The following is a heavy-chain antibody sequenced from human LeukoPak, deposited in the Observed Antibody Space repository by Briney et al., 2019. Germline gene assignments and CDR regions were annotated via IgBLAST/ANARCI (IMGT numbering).Heavy chain of an antibody. D-gene: IGHD4-17*01. Sequence: PGGSLRLSCAASGFTVSSNYMSWVRQAPGKGLEWVSVIYSGGSTYYADSVKGRFTISRDNSKNTLYLQMNSLRAEDTAVYYCARGRDHDYGDDNWFDPWGQGTLVTVSS. CDR3: ARGRDHDYGDDNWFDP. J-gene: IGHJ5*02. CDR1: GFTVSSNY. CDR2: IYSGGST. V-gene: IGHV3-53*01.